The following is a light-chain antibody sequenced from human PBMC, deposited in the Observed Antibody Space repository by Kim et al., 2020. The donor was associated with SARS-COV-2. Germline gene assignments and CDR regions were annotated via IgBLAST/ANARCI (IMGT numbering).Light chain of an antibody. CDR3: QVWDSSSDHRV. CDR1: NMGGKS. J-gene: IGLJ3*02. Sequence: APGKTARITCGGNNMGGKSVHWYQRKPGQAPVLVIYFDSDRPSGIPERFSGSNSGNTATLTISRVEAGDEADYYCQVWDSSSDHRVFGGGTKLTVL. CDR2: FDS. V-gene: IGLV3-21*04.